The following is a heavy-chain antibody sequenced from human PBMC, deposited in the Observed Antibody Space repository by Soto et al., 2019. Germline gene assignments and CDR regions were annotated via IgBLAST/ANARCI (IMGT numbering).Heavy chain of an antibody. CDR1: GFTFGDYA. D-gene: IGHD3-10*01. J-gene: IGHJ6*02. CDR2: IRSKAYGGTT. Sequence: GGSLRLSCTASGFTFGDYAMSWFRQAPGKGLEWVGFIRSKAYGGTTEYAASVKGRFTISRDDSKSIAYLQMNSLKTEDTAVYYCTSGPYYYGSGSMWDYYGMDVWGQGTTVTVSS. V-gene: IGHV3-49*03. CDR3: TSGPYYYGSGSMWDYYGMDV.